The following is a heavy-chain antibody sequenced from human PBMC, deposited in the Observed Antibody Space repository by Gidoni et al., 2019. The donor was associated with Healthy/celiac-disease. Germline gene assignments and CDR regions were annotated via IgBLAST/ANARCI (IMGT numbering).Heavy chain of an antibody. J-gene: IGHJ4*02. V-gene: IGHV3-23*01. CDR1: GITFSSYA. Sequence: EVQLLESGGGLVQPGGSLSLYCSASGITFSSYAMSWVRQAPGKGLEWVSAISGSGGSTYYADSVKGRFTISRDNSKNTLYLQMNSLRAEDTAVYYCAKDPTYDGGYWGQGTLVTVSS. CDR2: ISGSGGST. D-gene: IGHD3-3*01. CDR3: AKDPTYDGGY.